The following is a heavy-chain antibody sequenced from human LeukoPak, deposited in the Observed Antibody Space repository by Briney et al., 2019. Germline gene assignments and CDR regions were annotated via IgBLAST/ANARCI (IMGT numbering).Heavy chain of an antibody. D-gene: IGHD2-21*02. Sequence: PGGSLRLSCAASGFTVSSNYMSWVRQAPGKGLEWVSVIYSGGSTYYADSVKGRFTISRDNAKNSLYLQMNSLRAEDTAVYYCARDKVVVVTVGSFDYWGQGTLVTVSS. CDR3: ARDKVVVVTVGSFDY. J-gene: IGHJ4*02. CDR1: GFTVSSNY. CDR2: IYSGGST. V-gene: IGHV3-53*01.